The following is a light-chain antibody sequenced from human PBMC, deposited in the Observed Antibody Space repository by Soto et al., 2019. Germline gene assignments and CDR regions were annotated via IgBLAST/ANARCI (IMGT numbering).Light chain of an antibody. CDR1: QSVNNNY. CDR2: GAS. V-gene: IGKV3-20*01. Sequence: EIVWTQSPGTLSLSPRERATLSCRTSQSVNNNYLAWYQQKPGPAPRLLIYGASSRATGIPDRFSGSGSGTDFTLTISRLEPEDFAVYYCQQYGSSPRTFGQGTRLEIK. J-gene: IGKJ5*01. CDR3: QQYGSSPRT.